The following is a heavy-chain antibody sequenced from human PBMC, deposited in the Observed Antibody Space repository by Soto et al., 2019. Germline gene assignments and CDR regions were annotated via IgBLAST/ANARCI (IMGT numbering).Heavy chain of an antibody. CDR3: ATWHEREHAYDV. Sequence: PWGSLRLSCAAFGLTISGKKYVAWVRQAPGKGLEWVSGLYDVDGSFYADSVRGRFTTSSDSSKTTVYLQMNDLRPDDTAVYYCATWHEREHAYDVWGQGTTVTVSS. CDR1: GLTISGKKY. V-gene: IGHV3-53*01. CDR2: LYDVDGS. J-gene: IGHJ3*01. D-gene: IGHD1-1*01.